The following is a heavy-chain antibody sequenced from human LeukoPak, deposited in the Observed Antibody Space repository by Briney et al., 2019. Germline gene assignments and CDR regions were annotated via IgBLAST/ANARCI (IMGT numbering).Heavy chain of an antibody. CDR1: GFTFSSYS. CDR3: ARDLRGTAMVFDY. D-gene: IGHD5-18*01. J-gene: IGHJ4*02. V-gene: IGHV3-21*01. Sequence: GGSLRLSCAASGFTFSSYSMNWVRQPPGKGLEWVSSISSSSSYIYYADSVKGRFTISRDNAKNSLYLQTNSLRGEDTAVYYCARDLRGTAMVFDYWGQGTLVTVSS. CDR2: ISSSSSYI.